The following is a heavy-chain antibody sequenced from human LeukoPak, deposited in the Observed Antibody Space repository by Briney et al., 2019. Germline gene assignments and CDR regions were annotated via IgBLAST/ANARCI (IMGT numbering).Heavy chain of an antibody. D-gene: IGHD6-13*01. V-gene: IGHV1-69*01. CDR1: GGTFSSYA. J-gene: IGHJ5*02. CDR3: AREDSIAAAGTRLNWFDP. Sequence: SVKVSCKASGGTFSSYAISWVRQAPGQGLEWMGGIIPIFGTANYAQKFQGRVTITADESTSTAYMELSSLRSEDTAVYYCAREDSIAAAGTRLNWFDPWGQGTLVTVSS. CDR2: IIPIFGTA.